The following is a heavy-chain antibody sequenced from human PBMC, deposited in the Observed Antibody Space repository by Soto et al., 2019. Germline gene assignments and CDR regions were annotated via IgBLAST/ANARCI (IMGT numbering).Heavy chain of an antibody. CDR2: IYYSGST. D-gene: IGHD3-3*01. J-gene: IGHJ6*04. CDR3: ATYRKFFQI. CDR1: GGSVSSSSYY. V-gene: IGHV4-61*05. Sequence: PSETLSLACTVSGGSVSSSSYYWGWIRQPPGKGLEWIGYIYYSGSTNYNSSLKSRVTISVDRSKNHFFLNLTSVTAADTAVYYCATYRKFFQIWGKGTKVTVSS.